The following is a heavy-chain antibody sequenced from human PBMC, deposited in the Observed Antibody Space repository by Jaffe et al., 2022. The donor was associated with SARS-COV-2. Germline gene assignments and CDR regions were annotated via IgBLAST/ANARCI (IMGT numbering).Heavy chain of an antibody. CDR2: IKHDGSEK. CDR1: GFTFSSYW. V-gene: IGHV3-7*01. D-gene: IGHD4-4*01. Sequence: EVQLVASGGGLVRPGGSLRLSCAASGFTFSSYWMNWVRQAPGKGLEWVANIKHDGSEKYYLDSAKGRFTISRDNAKNSVYLQMNSLRAEDTAVYYCSRVHGNSGHWGQGTLVTVSS. CDR3: SRVHGNSGH. J-gene: IGHJ4*02.